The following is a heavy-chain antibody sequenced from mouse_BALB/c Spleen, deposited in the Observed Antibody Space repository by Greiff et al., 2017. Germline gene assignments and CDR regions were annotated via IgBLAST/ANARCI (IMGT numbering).Heavy chain of an antibody. CDR3: ARGVTTAHYFDY. CDR1: GFTFSSYA. V-gene: IGHV5-6-5*01. Sequence: EVQRVESGGGLVKPGGSLKLSCAASGFTFSSYAMSWVRQTPEKRLEWVASISSGGSTYYPDSVKGRFTISRDNARNILYLQMSSLRSEDTAMYYCARGVTTAHYFDYWGQGTTLTVSS. CDR2: ISSGGST. D-gene: IGHD1-2*01. J-gene: IGHJ2*01.